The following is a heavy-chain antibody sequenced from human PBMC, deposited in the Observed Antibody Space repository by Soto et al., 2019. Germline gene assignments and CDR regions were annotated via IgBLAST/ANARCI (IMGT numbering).Heavy chain of an antibody. Sequence: GSLRLSCVASGFTFRSYTMNWVRQAPGKGLEWVSAIRGFSPYTYYAASVRGRFTITRDNTKDTVYLQMNSLRAEDTAVYYCAKESEPLVVSASRVYGMDVWGQGTTVTVSS. D-gene: IGHD2-2*01. J-gene: IGHJ6*02. CDR2: IRGFSPYT. CDR3: AKESEPLVVSASRVYGMDV. V-gene: IGHV3-23*01. CDR1: GFTFRSYT.